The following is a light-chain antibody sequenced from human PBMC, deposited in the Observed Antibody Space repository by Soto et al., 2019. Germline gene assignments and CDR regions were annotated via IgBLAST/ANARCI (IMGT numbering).Light chain of an antibody. CDR2: GAS. V-gene: IGKV3-20*01. CDR3: QQYGNSPMYT. CDR1: QSVSSSY. J-gene: IGKJ2*01. Sequence: TVLTQSPVTLSLSPGERATLSCRASQSVSSSYLAWYQQKPGQAPTLLIYGASSRAAGIPDRFSGSGSGTDVTLTISRLEPEDFAVYYCQQYGNSPMYTFGQGTKLEIK.